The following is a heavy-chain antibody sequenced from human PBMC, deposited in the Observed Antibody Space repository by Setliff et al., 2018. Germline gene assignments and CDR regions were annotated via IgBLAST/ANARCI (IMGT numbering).Heavy chain of an antibody. J-gene: IGHJ3*01. V-gene: IGHV4-59*01. CDR3: ARGNNWEPDAFDV. CDR1: GGSISSYY. CDR2: IYYSGST. Sequence: PSETLSLTCTVSGGSISSYYWSWIRRPPGKGLEWIAYIYYSGSTNYNPSLKSRVTISVDTSKNQFSLKLSSVTAADTAVYYCARGNNWEPDAFDVWGQGTMVTVSS. D-gene: IGHD1-20*01.